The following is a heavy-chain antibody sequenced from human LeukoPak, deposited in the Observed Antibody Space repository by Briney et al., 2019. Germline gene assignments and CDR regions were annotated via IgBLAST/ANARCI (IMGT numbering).Heavy chain of an antibody. CDR3: ARDMDTGPDLFDY. D-gene: IGHD5-18*01. Sequence: ASVKVSCKASGHTFTDYYLHWVRQAPGQGLEWMGWINPNSGDTDYAQKFQGRVTMTRDTSISTAYMELSRLRYDDTAVYYCARDMDTGPDLFDYWGQGTLVTVSS. CDR2: INPNSGDT. V-gene: IGHV1-2*02. CDR1: GHTFTDYY. J-gene: IGHJ4*02.